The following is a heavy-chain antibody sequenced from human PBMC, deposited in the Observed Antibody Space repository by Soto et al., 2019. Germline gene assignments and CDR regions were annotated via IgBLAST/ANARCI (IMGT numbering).Heavy chain of an antibody. V-gene: IGHV1-69*13. CDR2: IIPIFGTP. CDR1: GVTFSRQD. Sequence: SVKVSCKASGVTFSRQDMRWVRQAPGQGLAWLGGIIPIFGTPQYAEKFQDRVTITADESTSTAYMELSSLTSEDTAVYYCATNEGRDGYSFDYVGQGTLVTVSS. J-gene: IGHJ4*02. CDR3: ATNEGRDGYSFDY. D-gene: IGHD5-12*01.